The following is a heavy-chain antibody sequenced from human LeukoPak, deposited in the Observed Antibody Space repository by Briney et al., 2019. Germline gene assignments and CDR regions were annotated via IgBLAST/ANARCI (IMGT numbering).Heavy chain of an antibody. D-gene: IGHD4-11*01. CDR2: IIPILGIP. CDR3: ARGTTITTNYYYGMDV. J-gene: IGHJ6*02. CDR1: GYTFSSYT. V-gene: IGHV1-69*02. Sequence: SVKVSCKASGYTFSSYTLTWVRQAPGQGLEWMGRIIPILGIPNYAQKFQGRVTITADKSTSTAYMDLSSLRSEDPAVYYCARGTTITTNYYYGMDVWGQGTTVTVSS.